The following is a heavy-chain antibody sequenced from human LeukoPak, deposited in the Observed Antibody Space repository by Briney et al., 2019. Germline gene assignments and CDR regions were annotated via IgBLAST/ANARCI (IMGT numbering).Heavy chain of an antibody. CDR3: AKDRARANTAMFDY. J-gene: IGHJ4*02. CDR2: ISYDGSNK. D-gene: IGHD5-18*01. Sequence: GGSLRLSCAASGFTFSNYGMHWVRQAPGKGLEWVAVISYDGSNKYYADSVKGRFTISRDNSKNTLYLQMNSLRAEDTAVYYCAKDRARANTAMFDYWGQGTLVTVSS. CDR1: GFTFSNYG. V-gene: IGHV3-30*18.